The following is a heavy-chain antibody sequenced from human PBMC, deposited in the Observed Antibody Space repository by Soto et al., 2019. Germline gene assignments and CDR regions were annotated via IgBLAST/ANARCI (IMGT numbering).Heavy chain of an antibody. J-gene: IGHJ6*02. Sequence: QVQLQESGPGLVKPSQTLSLTCTVSGGSISSGGYYWTWIRQHPGKGLEWIGYNYYSGITYYNPSLTSRFTISLDTSKNQFALKLRTVTAADTAVDYCARGSSIAGLYDGMDFWGQGTTVTVSS. D-gene: IGHD6-6*01. CDR2: NYYSGIT. CDR1: GGSISSGGYY. V-gene: IGHV4-31*03. CDR3: ARGSSIAGLYDGMDF.